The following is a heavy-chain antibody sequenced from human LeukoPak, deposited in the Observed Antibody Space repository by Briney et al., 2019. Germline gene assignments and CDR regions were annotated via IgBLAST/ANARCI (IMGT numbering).Heavy chain of an antibody. CDR1: GFTFSSYW. V-gene: IGHV3-74*01. D-gene: IGHD3-3*01. J-gene: IGHJ6*03. CDR2: INTDGSST. Sequence: PGGSLRLSCAASGFTFSSYWMHWVRQAPGKGLVWVSRINTDGSSTSCADSVKGRFTISRDNAKNTLYLQMNSLRAEDTAVYYCARPSYDFWSGIYYYYMDVWGKGTTVTVSS. CDR3: ARPSYDFWSGIYYYYMDV.